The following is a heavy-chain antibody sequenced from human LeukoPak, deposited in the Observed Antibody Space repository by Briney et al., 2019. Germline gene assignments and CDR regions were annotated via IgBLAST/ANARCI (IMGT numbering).Heavy chain of an antibody. Sequence: PSETLSLTCTVSGGSISSSSYYWGWIRQPPGKGLEWIGSIYYSGSTYYNPSLKSRVTISVDTSKNQFSLKLSSVTAADTAVYYCARWLGNLNWFDPWGQGTLVTVSS. CDR2: IYYSGST. V-gene: IGHV4-39*01. CDR3: ARWLGNLNWFDP. D-gene: IGHD1-26*01. J-gene: IGHJ5*02. CDR1: GGSISSSSYY.